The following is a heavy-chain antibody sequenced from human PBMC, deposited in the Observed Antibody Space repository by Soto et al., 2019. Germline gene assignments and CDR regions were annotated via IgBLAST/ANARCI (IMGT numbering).Heavy chain of an antibody. CDR1: GGSISRSSYY. V-gene: IGHV4-39*01. D-gene: IGHD3-3*01. J-gene: IGHJ3*02. CDR3: ARLDYDFWSGYLI. CDR2: IYYSGST. Sequence: SETLSLTCTVSGGSISRSSYYWGWIRQPPGKGLEWIGSIYYSGSTYYNPSLKSRVTISVDTSKNQFSLKLSSVTAADTAVYYCARLDYDFWSGYLIWGQGTMVT.